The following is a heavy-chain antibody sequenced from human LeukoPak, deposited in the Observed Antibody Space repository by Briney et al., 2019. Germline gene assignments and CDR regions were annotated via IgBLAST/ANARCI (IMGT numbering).Heavy chain of an antibody. CDR3: ARPYSSRPNCYDGSYYYYM. J-gene: IGHJ6*03. Sequence: GASVKLSCKASGGTFSSYAISWVRQAPGHRLEWRGGIMPIVGTENYAQKVPGRVTITAGESTRTASMAMSSLRSEDTDVYQCARPYSSRPNCYDGSYYYYM. V-gene: IGHV1-69*01. CDR2: IMPIVGTE. D-gene: IGHD2-2*01. CDR1: GGTFSSYA.